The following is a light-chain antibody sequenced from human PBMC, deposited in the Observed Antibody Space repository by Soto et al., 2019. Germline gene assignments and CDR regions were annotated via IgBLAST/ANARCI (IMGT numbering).Light chain of an antibody. Sequence: EIVLTQSPGTLSLSPGERATLSCRASQSVSSNFLAWYQQKPGQAPRLLIYGASSRATGIPDRFSGSGSGTDFTLTISRLEPEDFAVYYCQQYCSSPRTFGQGTKVDIK. V-gene: IGKV3-20*01. CDR1: QSVSSNF. CDR2: GAS. J-gene: IGKJ1*01. CDR3: QQYCSSPRT.